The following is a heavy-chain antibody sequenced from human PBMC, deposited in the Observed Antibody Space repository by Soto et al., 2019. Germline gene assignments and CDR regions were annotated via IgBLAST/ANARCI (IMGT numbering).Heavy chain of an antibody. CDR3: ARGPSANISETPGANDY. Sequence: SETLSLTCAVYGGSFSGYYWSWIRQPPGKGLEWIGEINHSGSTNYNPSLKSRVTISVDTSKNQFSLRLSSVTAADTAVYYCARGPSANISETPGANDYWGQGTLVTVSS. CDR2: INHSGST. V-gene: IGHV4-34*01. D-gene: IGHD2-2*01. CDR1: GGSFSGYY. J-gene: IGHJ4*02.